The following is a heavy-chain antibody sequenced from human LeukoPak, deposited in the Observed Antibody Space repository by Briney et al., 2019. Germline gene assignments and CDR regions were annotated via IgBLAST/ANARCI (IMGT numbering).Heavy chain of an antibody. V-gene: IGHV1-2*02. D-gene: IGHD3-22*01. CDR1: GYTFTGYY. J-gene: IGHJ2*01. CDR3: ARDWANGYYDSWYFDL. Sequence: GASVKVSCKASGYTFTGYYMHWVQQAPGQGLEWMGWINPNSGGTNYAQKFQGRVTMTRDTSISTAYMELSRLRSDDTAVYYCARDWANGYYDSWYFDLWGRGTLVTVSS. CDR2: INPNSGGT.